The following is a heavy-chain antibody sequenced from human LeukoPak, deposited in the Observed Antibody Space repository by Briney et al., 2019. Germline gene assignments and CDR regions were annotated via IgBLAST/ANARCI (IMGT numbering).Heavy chain of an antibody. Sequence: GGSLRLSCAASGFTFSDYYMSWIRQAPGKGLEWVSYISSSGSTIYYADSVKGRFTISRDNAKNSLYLQMNSLRAEDTAVYYCARSPGDSSGYYSRGAFDIWGQGTMVTVPS. CDR3: ARSPGDSSGYYSRGAFDI. J-gene: IGHJ3*02. CDR2: ISSSGSTI. D-gene: IGHD3-22*01. V-gene: IGHV3-11*01. CDR1: GFTFSDYY.